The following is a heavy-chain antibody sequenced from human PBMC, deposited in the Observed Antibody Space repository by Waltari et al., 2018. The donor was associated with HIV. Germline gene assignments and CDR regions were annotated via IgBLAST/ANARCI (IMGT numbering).Heavy chain of an antibody. D-gene: IGHD2-2*01. CDR1: GGSISSSSYY. V-gene: IGHV4-39*07. CDR2: IYYSGST. J-gene: IGHJ5*02. CDR3: AREQPSVCSSTSCRFAPWSWFDP. Sequence: QLQLQESGPGLVKPSETLSLTCTVSGGSISSSSYYWGWIRQPPGKGLEWIGSIYYSGSTYYNPSLKSRVTISVDTSKNQFSLKLSSVTAADTAVYYCAREQPSVCSSTSCRFAPWSWFDPWGQGTLVTVSS.